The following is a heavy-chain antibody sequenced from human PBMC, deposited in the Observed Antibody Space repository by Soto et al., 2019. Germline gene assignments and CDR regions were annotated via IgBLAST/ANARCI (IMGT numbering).Heavy chain of an antibody. V-gene: IGHV1-46*03. CDR1: GDTFTIYA. J-gene: IGHJ4*02. D-gene: IGHD3-22*01. CDR3: VRGNYYDSSGQGGY. CDR2: INPSCGTA. Sequence: ASVKVSCKASGDTFTIYAIHWVRQAPGQGLEWMGIINPSCGTANYAQKFQGRVTMTRDTSTSTVYMELSSLTSEDTAVYCCVRGNYYDSSGQGGYWGKGTPVTVSS.